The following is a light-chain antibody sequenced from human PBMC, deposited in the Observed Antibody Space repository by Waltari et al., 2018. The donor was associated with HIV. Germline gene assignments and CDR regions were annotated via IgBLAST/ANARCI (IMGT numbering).Light chain of an antibody. CDR3: CSYAGSSTLV. Sequence: QSALTQPASGSGSPGQSITISCTGTSSDVGSYNLSSWYQQHPGKAPKLTIYEVGKRPSGVSNRFSGSKSGNTASLTISGLQAEDEADYYCCSYAGSSTLVFGGGTKLTVL. CDR1: SSDVGSYNL. V-gene: IGLV2-23*02. CDR2: EVG. J-gene: IGLJ2*01.